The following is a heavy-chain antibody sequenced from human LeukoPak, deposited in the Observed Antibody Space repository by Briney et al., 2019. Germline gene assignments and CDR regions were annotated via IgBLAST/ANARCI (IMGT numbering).Heavy chain of an antibody. D-gene: IGHD4-23*01. CDR3: ARDAEVSHYYYYYMDV. V-gene: IGHV3-64*01. Sequence: GGSLRLSCAASGFTFSSYAMHWVRQAPGKGLEYVSAINSNGGRAYYASSVKGRFTISRDNSKNTLYLQMGSLRAEDMAVYYCARDAEVSHYYYYYMDVWGKGTTVTVSS. CDR2: INSNGGRA. CDR1: GFTFSSYA. J-gene: IGHJ6*03.